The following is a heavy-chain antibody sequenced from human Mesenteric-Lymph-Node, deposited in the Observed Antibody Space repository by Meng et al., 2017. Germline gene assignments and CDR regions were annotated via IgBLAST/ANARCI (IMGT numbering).Heavy chain of an antibody. Sequence: QVHLAQSGAVLKQPGASVKFSFKASGYNFTSYGITWLRQAPGQGLEWMGWISAYNGNTNYAQKLQGRVTMTTDTSTSTAYMELRSLRSDDTAVYYCARLGLQTTGLNDCWGQGTLVTVSS. J-gene: IGHJ4*02. D-gene: IGHD3-9*01. CDR2: ISAYNGNT. CDR3: ARLGLQTTGLNDC. V-gene: IGHV1-18*01. CDR1: GYNFTSYG.